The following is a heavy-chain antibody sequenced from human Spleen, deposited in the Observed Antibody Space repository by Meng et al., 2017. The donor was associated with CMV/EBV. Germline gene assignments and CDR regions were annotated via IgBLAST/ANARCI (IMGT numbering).Heavy chain of an antibody. V-gene: IGHV1-18*01. CDR1: GYTFTSYG. J-gene: IGHJ6*02. CDR3: AREDRASGSYYNYYYGMDV. D-gene: IGHD1-26*01. Sequence: ASVKVSCKASGYTFTSYGISWVRQAPGQGLEWMGWISAYNGNTNYAQKLQGRVTMTTDTSTSTAYMELRSLGSDDTAVYYCAREDRASGSYYNYYYGMDVWGQGTTVTVSS. CDR2: ISAYNGNT.